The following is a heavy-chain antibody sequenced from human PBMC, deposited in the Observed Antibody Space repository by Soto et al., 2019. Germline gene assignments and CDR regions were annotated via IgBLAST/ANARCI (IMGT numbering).Heavy chain of an antibody. CDR3: AKDRTIASRNFDD. D-gene: IGHD6-6*01. Sequence: GGPLRLSCAASGFTFSDHGMSWVRQAPGKGPEWVSAIAGSVGSTYYADSVKGRFTISRDNSKNMLYLQMDSLRDEDTAVYYCAKDRTIASRNFDDWGQGALVTVSS. CDR1: GFTFSDHG. V-gene: IGHV3-23*01. J-gene: IGHJ4*02. CDR2: IAGSVGST.